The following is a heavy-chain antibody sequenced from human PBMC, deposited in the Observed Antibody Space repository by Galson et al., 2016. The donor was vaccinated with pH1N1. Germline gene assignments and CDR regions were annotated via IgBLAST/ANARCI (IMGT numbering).Heavy chain of an antibody. V-gene: IGHV4-34*01. Sequence: SETLSLTCAVYGGSLNGFYWSWIRQPPGKGLEWIGEINHRGRTNYNPSLKSRVTMSLDTSRNQFSLKLNSVTAADTAVYYCATRGDDNTGSTGDHWGQGILVAVSS. CDR1: GGSLNGFY. CDR2: INHRGRT. CDR3: ATRGDDNTGSTGDH. D-gene: IGHD3-22*01. J-gene: IGHJ4*02.